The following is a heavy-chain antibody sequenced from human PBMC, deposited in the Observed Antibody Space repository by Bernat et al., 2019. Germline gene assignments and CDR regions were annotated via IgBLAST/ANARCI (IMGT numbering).Heavy chain of an antibody. CDR3: ARAETHSSTSWYGYFDL. Sequence: EVQLVESGGGLVKPGGPLRLSCAASGFTFSFYTMNWVRQAPGKGLEWVSSISSSSSYIYYADSVKGRFTISRDNAKNSLYLQMNSLGAVDTAVYYCARAETHSSTSWYGYFDLWGRDTLVTVSS. J-gene: IGHJ2*01. V-gene: IGHV3-21*01. CDR2: ISSSSSYI. D-gene: IGHD6-13*01. CDR1: GFTFSFYT.